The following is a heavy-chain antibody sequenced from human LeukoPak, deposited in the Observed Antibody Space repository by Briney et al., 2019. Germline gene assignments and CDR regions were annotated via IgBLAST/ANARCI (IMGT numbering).Heavy chain of an antibody. CDR1: GYSFPSYW. D-gene: IGHD6-19*01. Sequence: GESLKISCKGSGYSFPSYWIGWVRQMPGKGLEWMWIIYPGDSDTRYSPSFQGQVTISADKSISTAYLQWSSLNASDTAMYYCARTTITVAGTTRVFDYWGQGTLVTVSS. V-gene: IGHV5-51*01. CDR3: ARTTITVAGTTRVFDY. J-gene: IGHJ4*02. CDR2: IYPGDSDT.